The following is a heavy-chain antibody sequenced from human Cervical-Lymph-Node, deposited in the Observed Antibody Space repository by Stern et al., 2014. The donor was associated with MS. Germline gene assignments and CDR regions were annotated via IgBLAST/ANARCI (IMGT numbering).Heavy chain of an antibody. CDR2: ITNVGST. CDR3: ARDTSSPERSDW. CDR1: GFTVSRGY. J-gene: IGHJ4*02. Sequence: VKLVQSGGGVIQPGGSLRLSCTASGFTVSRGYMTEVRQSPGTGLERVSVITNVGSTFYTASVKGRFSISRDDSKNTVYLHMTSLRAEDTAMYYCARDTSSPERSDWWGQGTLVTVSS. V-gene: IGHV3-53*01. D-gene: IGHD1-1*01.